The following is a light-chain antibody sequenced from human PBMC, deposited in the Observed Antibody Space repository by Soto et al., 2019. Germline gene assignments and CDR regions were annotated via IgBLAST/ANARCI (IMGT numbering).Light chain of an antibody. CDR3: SSSAGSNNPYV. CDR2: EVS. V-gene: IGLV2-8*01. Sequence: QSALTQPPSASGSPGQSVTISCTGTNSDVGGYNYVSWYQQHPGKAPKLMIYEVSKRPSGDPDRFSGSKSGNTASLTVSGIPAEDEADYYCSSSAGSNNPYVFGTGTKVTVL. J-gene: IGLJ1*01. CDR1: NSDVGGYNY.